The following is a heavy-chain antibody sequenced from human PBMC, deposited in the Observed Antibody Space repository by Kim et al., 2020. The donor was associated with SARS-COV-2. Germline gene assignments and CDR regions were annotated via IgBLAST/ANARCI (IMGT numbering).Heavy chain of an antibody. V-gene: IGHV4-31*03. CDR1: GGSISSGGYY. CDR3: ARDAMYYDILTGYYNDAFDI. J-gene: IGHJ3*02. D-gene: IGHD3-9*01. Sequence: SETLSLTCTVSGGSISSGGYYWSWIRQHPGKGLEWIGYIYYSGSTYYNPSLKSRVTISVDTSKNQFSLKLSSVTAADTAVYYCARDAMYYDILTGYYNDAFDIWGQGTMVTVSS. CDR2: IYYSGST.